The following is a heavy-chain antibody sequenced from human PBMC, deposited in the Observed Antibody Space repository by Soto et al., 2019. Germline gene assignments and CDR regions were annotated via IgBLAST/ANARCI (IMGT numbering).Heavy chain of an antibody. Sequence: ASVKVSCKVSGYTLTELSMHWARQAPGKGLEWMGGFDPEDGETIYAQKFQGRVTMTEDTSTDTAYMELSSLRSEDAAVYYCATERSGNDAFDIWGQGTMVTVSS. D-gene: IGHD1-26*01. CDR2: FDPEDGET. CDR3: ATERSGNDAFDI. CDR1: GYTLTELS. V-gene: IGHV1-24*01. J-gene: IGHJ3*02.